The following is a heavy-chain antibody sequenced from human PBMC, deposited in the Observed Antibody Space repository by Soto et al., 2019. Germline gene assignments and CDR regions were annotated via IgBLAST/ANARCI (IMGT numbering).Heavy chain of an antibody. D-gene: IGHD5-18*01. J-gene: IGHJ6*02. Sequence: SETLSLTCTVSGGSISSSSYYWGWIRQPPGKGLEWIGSIYYSGSTYYNPSLKSRVTISVDTSKNQFSLKLSSVTAADTAVYYCACIFSGGYGYGFYYYGMDVWDQGTTVTV. CDR3: ACIFSGGYGYGFYYYGMDV. CDR1: GGSISSSSYY. V-gene: IGHV4-39*01. CDR2: IYYSGST.